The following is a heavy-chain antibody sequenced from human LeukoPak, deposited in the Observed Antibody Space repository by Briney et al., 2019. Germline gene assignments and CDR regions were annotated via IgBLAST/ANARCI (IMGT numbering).Heavy chain of an antibody. CDR2: ISTRSTYI. V-gene: IGHV3-21*04. J-gene: IGHJ4*02. D-gene: IGHD3-10*01. CDR3: AKDLVTGSLDY. CDR1: GFTFSTYS. Sequence: GGSLRLSCAASGFTFSTYSMNWVRQAPGKGLEWVSCISTRSTYIYYADSVRGRFTISRDNSKNTLYLQMNSLRAEDTAIYYCAKDLVTGSLDYWGQGTLVTVSS.